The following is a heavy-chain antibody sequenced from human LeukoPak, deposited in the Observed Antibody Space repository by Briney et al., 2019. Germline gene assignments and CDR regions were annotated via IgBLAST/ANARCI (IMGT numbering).Heavy chain of an antibody. Sequence: GGSLRLSCAASGFTFSSYAMSWVRQGPGKGLEWVSAISGSGGSTYYADSVKGRFTISRDNSKNTLYLQMNSLRAEDTAVYYCAKGTGIAAAGPDLAWDYWGQGTLVTVSS. CDR2: ISGSGGST. V-gene: IGHV3-23*01. CDR3: AKGTGIAAAGPDLAWDY. D-gene: IGHD6-13*01. J-gene: IGHJ4*02. CDR1: GFTFSSYA.